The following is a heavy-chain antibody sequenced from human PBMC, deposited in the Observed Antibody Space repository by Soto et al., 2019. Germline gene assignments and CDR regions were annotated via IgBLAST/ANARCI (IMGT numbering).Heavy chain of an antibody. CDR1: GFTFSNYW. Sequence: GGSLRLSCTASGFTFSNYWMSWVRQAPGKGLEWVANIGQDGSQRNYVDSVKGRFTISRDNAENSLYLQMNSLRAEDTAVYYCASARHIGPWGQGTLVTVSS. J-gene: IGHJ5*02. CDR3: ASARHIGP. CDR2: IGQDGSQR. D-gene: IGHD2-21*01. V-gene: IGHV3-7*01.